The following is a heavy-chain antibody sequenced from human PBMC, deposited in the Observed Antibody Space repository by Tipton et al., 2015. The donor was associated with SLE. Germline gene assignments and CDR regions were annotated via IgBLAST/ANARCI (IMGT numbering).Heavy chain of an antibody. Sequence: SLRLSCAASGFIFSNYEMQWVRQAPGKGLEWGSYISLGGSTIYYADTVKGRFTISRDNTKDSLYLQMNSLRAEDTAVYYCARVEPCAVGVYGMDVWGQGTTVTVSS. D-gene: IGHD1-26*01. CDR1: GFIFSNYE. J-gene: IGHJ6*02. CDR2: ISLGGSTI. V-gene: IGHV3-48*03. CDR3: ARVEPCAVGVYGMDV.